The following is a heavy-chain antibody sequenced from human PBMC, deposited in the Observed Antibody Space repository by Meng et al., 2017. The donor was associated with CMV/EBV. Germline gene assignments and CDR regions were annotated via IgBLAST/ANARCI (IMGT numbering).Heavy chain of an antibody. CDR2: IIPILGIA. D-gene: IGHD2-2*01. J-gene: IGHJ5*02. CDR3: ARDPKYCSSTSCPVAGWFDP. CDR1: SYT. Sequence: SYTIRWVRQAPGQGLGWMGRIIPILGIANYAQKFQGRVTITADKSTSTAYMELSSLRSEDTAVYYCARDPKYCSSTSCPVAGWFDPWGQGTLVTVSS. V-gene: IGHV1-69*04.